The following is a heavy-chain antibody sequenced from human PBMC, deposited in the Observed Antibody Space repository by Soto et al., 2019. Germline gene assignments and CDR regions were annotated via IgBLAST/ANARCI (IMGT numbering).Heavy chain of an antibody. V-gene: IGHV4-4*07. Sequence: TLSLTCSVSGASISSFNWNWVRQPAGKGPEWVGRLNIAGTINYNPSLKSRITMSMDTSKNQISLHLRSVTAADTAVYFCARARYYDWCFDLWGLGTPVTVSS. CDR2: LNIAGTI. CDR3: ARARYYDWCFDL. J-gene: IGHJ4*02. CDR1: GASISSFN. D-gene: IGHD3-9*01.